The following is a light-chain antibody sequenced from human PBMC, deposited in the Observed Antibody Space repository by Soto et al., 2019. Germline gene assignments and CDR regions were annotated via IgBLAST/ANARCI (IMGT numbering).Light chain of an antibody. J-gene: IGKJ5*01. Sequence: IQLTQSPSSLTASVGDRVTITCRASQGISSYLAWYQQKPGKAPKLLIYGASTLQSGVPSRFSGSGSGTEFTLTISSLQPDDFATYYCQQYNSYPITFGQGTRLEIK. CDR3: QQYNSYPIT. V-gene: IGKV1-9*01. CDR2: GAS. CDR1: QGISSY.